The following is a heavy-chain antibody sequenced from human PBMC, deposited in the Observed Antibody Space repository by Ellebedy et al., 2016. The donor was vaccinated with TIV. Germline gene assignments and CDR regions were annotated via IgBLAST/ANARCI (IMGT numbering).Heavy chain of an antibody. Sequence: GESLKISXAASGFTFSSYSMNWVRQAPGKGLEWVAIIAYDGSNKYYADSVKGRFTISRDNSKNTLYLQMNSLRAEDTAVYYCARPPREDNYDSSGFTPAAFDIWGQGTMVTVSS. CDR1: GFTFSSYS. CDR2: IAYDGSNK. D-gene: IGHD3-22*01. J-gene: IGHJ3*02. CDR3: ARPPREDNYDSSGFTPAAFDI. V-gene: IGHV3-30*03.